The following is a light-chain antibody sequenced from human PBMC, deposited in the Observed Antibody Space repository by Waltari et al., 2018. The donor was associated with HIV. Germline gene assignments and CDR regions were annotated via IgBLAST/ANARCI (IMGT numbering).Light chain of an antibody. CDR2: WAS. J-gene: IGKJ1*01. CDR1: QSLLFSRDSGHY. CDR3: QQYYASLWT. V-gene: IGKV4-1*01. Sequence: DIVMTQSPNSLAVSLGERATINCKSSQSLLFSRDSGHYFAWYQQRPGQPPKLLLYWASTRESGVPDRFGASGSGADFTLTINNLQAEDAAVYYCQQYYASLWTFGQGTKVEIK.